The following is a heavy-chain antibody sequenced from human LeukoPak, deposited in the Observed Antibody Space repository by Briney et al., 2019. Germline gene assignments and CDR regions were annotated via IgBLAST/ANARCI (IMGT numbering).Heavy chain of an antibody. V-gene: IGHV4-38-2*02. CDR1: GYSISSGYY. CDR2: IYHSGST. Sequence: SETLSLTCAVSGYSISSGYYWGWIRQPPGKGLEWIGSIYHSGSTYYNPSLKSRVTISVDTSKNQFSLKLSSVTAADTAVYYCARDSRAGVSRYFDYWGQGTLVTVSS. D-gene: IGHD3-10*01. J-gene: IGHJ4*02. CDR3: ARDSRAGVSRYFDY.